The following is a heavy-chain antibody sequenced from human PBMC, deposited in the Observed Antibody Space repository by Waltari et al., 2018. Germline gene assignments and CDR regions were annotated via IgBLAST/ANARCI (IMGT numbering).Heavy chain of an antibody. CDR1: GYTFTDYY. CDR2: GDPEDGET. D-gene: IGHD3-10*01. V-gene: IGHV1-69-2*01. Sequence: EVQLVQSGAEVKKPGATVNISCKASGYTFTDYYMHWVQQAPGKGLEGMGRGDPEDGETIYAEKFQGRVTITADTSTDTAYMELSSLRSEDTAVDYCATDRRYGSGSYYNGYYMDVWGKGTTVTVSS. J-gene: IGHJ6*03. CDR3: ATDRRYGSGSYYNGYYMDV.